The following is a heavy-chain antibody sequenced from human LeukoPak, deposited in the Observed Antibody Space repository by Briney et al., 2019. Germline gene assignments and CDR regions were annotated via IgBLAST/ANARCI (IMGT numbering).Heavy chain of an antibody. J-gene: IGHJ4*02. D-gene: IGHD4-17*01. V-gene: IGHV4-34*01. CDR1: GGSFSGYY. CDR3: ARVAATVTGLYYFGY. Sequence: PSETLSLTCAVYGGSFSGYYWSWIRQPPGKGLEWIGEINHSGSTNYNPSLKSRVTISADTSKNQFSLKLSSVTAADTAVYYCARVAATVTGLYYFGYWGQGTLVTVSS. CDR2: INHSGST.